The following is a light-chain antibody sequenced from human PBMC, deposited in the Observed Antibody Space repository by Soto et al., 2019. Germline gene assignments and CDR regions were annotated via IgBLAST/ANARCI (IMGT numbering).Light chain of an antibody. CDR2: ATS. J-gene: IGKJ5*01. CDR1: QSISGY. CDR3: QQSYSTLIT. Sequence: DIQMTQSPSSLSAFVGDRVTITCRASQSISGYLNWYQQKPGKAPKLLIFATSSLQSGVPSRFSGSGSGIDFTLTISSVQREDFAIYYCQQSYSTLITFGQGTRLEIK. V-gene: IGKV1-39*01.